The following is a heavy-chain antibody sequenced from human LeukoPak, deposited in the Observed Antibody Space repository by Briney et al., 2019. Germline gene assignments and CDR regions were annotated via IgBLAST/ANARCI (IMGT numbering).Heavy chain of an antibody. CDR2: ISSTSSGTI. Sequence: GGSLRLSCAASGFIFSNYGMNWVRQAPGKGLEWVSYISSTSSGTIFYADSVKGRFTISRDNAKNSLHLQMNSLRDEDTAVYYCARSTVTPGYWGQGTLVTVSS. J-gene: IGHJ4*02. CDR1: GFIFSNYG. CDR3: ARSTVTPGY. V-gene: IGHV3-48*02. D-gene: IGHD4-17*01.